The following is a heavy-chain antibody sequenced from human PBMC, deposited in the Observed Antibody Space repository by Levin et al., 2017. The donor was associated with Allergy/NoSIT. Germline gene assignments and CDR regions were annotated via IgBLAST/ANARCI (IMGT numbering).Heavy chain of an antibody. D-gene: IGHD3-10*01. CDR3: RWFGVYFDY. CDR2: IKSKTDGGTI. J-gene: IGHJ4*02. CDR1: GLTFSNAW. V-gene: IGHV3-15*01. Sequence: PGGSLRLSCAASGLTFSNAWMSWVRQAPGKGLEWIGQIKSKTDGGTIEYAAPVNGRFTISRDDSKNTLYLEMNSLKTEETAVYYCRWFGVYFDYWGQGTLVTVSS.